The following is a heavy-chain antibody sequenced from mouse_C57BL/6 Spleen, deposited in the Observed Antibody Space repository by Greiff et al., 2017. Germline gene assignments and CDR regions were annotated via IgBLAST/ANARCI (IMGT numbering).Heavy chain of an antibody. V-gene: IGHV14-3*01. CDR3: ARYDGYDFDY. CDR1: GFNIKNTY. Sequence: VQLQQSVAELVRPGASVKLSCTASGFNIKNTYMHWVQQRPEQGLEWIVRIVPANGNTKSAPKFQGKATITADTTSNPAYLQLSSLTSENTAIYYCARYDGYDFDYWGQGTTLTVSS. J-gene: IGHJ2*01. CDR2: IVPANGNT. D-gene: IGHD2-3*01.